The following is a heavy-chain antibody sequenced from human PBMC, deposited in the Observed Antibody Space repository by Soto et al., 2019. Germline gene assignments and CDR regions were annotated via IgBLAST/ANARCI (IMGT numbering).Heavy chain of an antibody. Sequence: QITLKESGPTLVRPTQPLTLTCTFSGFSLSTSGLGVGWIRQPPGTALEWLALIYWNDDKRYSPSLKARLTITKDTSKNQVVLTMTNMDPVDTATYYCAHRPSGWYLFDYWGQGTLVTVSS. CDR2: IYWNDDK. CDR3: AHRPSGWYLFDY. V-gene: IGHV2-5*01. D-gene: IGHD6-19*01. J-gene: IGHJ4*02. CDR1: GFSLSTSGLG.